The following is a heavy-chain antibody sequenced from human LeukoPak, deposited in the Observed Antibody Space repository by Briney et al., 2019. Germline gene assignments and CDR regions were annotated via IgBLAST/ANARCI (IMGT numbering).Heavy chain of an antibody. CDR2: MYYDGNT. V-gene: IGHV4-39*01. J-gene: IGHJ4*02. CDR3: ARLRDTGGLYCYYYFES. D-gene: IGHD2-8*02. Sequence: SETLSLTCAVSGASISSGNYYWGWIRQPPGKGLEWIGNMYYDGNTYYNPSLKSRVIISVDTSKNQFSLRLSSLTAADTALYYCARLRDTGGLYCYYYFESWGLGTLVTVSS. CDR1: GASISSGNYY.